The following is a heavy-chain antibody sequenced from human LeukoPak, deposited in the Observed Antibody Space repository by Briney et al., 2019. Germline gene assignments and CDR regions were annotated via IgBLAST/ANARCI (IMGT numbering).Heavy chain of an antibody. CDR3: ARGAIFVGGVGAQDY. CDR2: IYSGGST. D-gene: IGHD1-26*01. J-gene: IGHJ4*02. CDR1: GFTFSTAW. Sequence: GGSLRLSCAASGFTFSTAWMSWVRQAPGKGLEWVSVIYSGGSTFYADSVKGRFTISRDNSKNTLFLQMHSLRAEDTAVYYCARGAIFVGGVGAQDYWGQGTLVTVSS. V-gene: IGHV3-53*01.